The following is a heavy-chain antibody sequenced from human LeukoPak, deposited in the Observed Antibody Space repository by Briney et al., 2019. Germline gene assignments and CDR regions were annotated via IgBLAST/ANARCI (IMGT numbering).Heavy chain of an antibody. D-gene: IGHD4-17*01. CDR2: ISSSSSYI. V-gene: IGHV3-21*04. CDR3: AKESGYGANWYFDL. Sequence: GGSLRLSCAASRFTFSSYSMNWVRQAPGKGLEWVSSISSSSSYIYYADSVKGRFTISRDNAKNSLYLQMNSLRAEDTAVYYCAKESGYGANWYFDLWGRGTLVTVSS. CDR1: RFTFSSYS. J-gene: IGHJ2*01.